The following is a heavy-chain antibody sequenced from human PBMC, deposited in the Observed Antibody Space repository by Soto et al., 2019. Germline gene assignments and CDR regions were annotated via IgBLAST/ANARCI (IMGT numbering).Heavy chain of an antibody. CDR1: GFTFSSYS. CDR3: ARDPHYDILTGYSPGDAFDI. J-gene: IGHJ3*02. D-gene: IGHD3-9*01. CDR2: ISSSSTI. V-gene: IGHV3-48*01. Sequence: SGGSLRLSCAASGFTFSSYSMNWVRQAPGKGLEWVSYISSSSTIYYADSVKGRFTISRDNAKNSLYLQMNSLRAEDTAVYYCARDPHYDILTGYSPGDAFDIWGQGTMVTVSS.